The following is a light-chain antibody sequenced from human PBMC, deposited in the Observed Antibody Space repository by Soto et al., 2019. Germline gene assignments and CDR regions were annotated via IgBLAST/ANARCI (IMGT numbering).Light chain of an antibody. CDR3: CSYAGSSTVV. CDR1: SSDVGSYNL. CDR2: EGS. J-gene: IGLJ2*01. Sequence: QSALTQPASVSGSPGXXXXISCTGTSSDVGSYNLVSWYQQHPGKAPKLMIYEGSKRPSGVSNRFSGSKSGNTASLTISGLQAEDEADYYCCSYAGSSTVVFGGGTKLTVL. V-gene: IGLV2-23*01.